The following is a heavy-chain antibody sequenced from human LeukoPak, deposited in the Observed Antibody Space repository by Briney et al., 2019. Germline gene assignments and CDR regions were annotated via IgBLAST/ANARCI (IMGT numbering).Heavy chain of an antibody. V-gene: IGHV1-69*05. Sequence: GASVKVSCKASGGTFSSYAISWVRQAPGQGLEWMGGIIPIFGTANYAQKFQGRVTITTDESTSTAYMELSSLRSEDTAVYYCARGPTAMDFDYWGQGTLGTVSS. D-gene: IGHD5-18*01. J-gene: IGHJ4*02. CDR1: GGTFSSYA. CDR2: IIPIFGTA. CDR3: ARGPTAMDFDY.